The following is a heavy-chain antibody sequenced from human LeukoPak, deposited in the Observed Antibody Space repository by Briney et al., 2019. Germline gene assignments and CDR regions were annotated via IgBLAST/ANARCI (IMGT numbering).Heavy chain of an antibody. CDR1: GGSISSYY. V-gene: IGHV4-59*01. D-gene: IGHD4-17*01. Sequence: SETLSLTCTVSGGSISSYYWSWLRQPPGKGLEWIGYIYYSGSTNYNPSLKSRVTISVDTSKNQFSLKLGSVTAADTAVYYCARGTYGDYVGYWGQGTLVTVSS. CDR2: IYYSGST. CDR3: ARGTYGDYVGY. J-gene: IGHJ4*02.